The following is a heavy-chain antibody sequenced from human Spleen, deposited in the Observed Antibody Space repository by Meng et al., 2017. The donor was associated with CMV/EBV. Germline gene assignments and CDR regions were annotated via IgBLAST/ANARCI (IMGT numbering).Heavy chain of an antibody. Sequence: ASVKVSCKASGYTFIGYYIHWVRQAPGQGLEWMGWINPNSGGTSYGQNFQGRVTMTRDRSISTAYMQLSRLRPDDTAVYYCARGEGSADAFDIWGQGTMVTVSS. D-gene: IGHD3-16*01. J-gene: IGHJ3*02. CDR1: GYTFIGYY. CDR3: ARGEGSADAFDI. V-gene: IGHV1-2*02. CDR2: INPNSGGT.